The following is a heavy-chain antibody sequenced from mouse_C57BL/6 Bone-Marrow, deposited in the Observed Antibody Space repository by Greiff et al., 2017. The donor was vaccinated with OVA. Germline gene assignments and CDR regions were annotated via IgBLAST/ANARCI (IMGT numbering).Heavy chain of an antibody. D-gene: IGHD2-3*01. J-gene: IGHJ4*01. CDR2: IHPRSGST. V-gene: IGHV1-64*01. CDR1: GYTFTSYW. CDR3: ASLYAGYYVYAMDY. Sequence: VQLQQPGAELVKPGASVKLSCKASGYTFTSYWMNWVKQRPGQGLEWIGMIHPRSGSTNYNEKFKSKATLTVDKSSSTAYMQLSSLTSEDSSVYYCASLYAGYYVYAMDYWGQGTSVTVSS.